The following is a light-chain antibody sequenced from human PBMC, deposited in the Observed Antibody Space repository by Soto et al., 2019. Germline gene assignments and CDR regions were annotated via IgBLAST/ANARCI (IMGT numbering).Light chain of an antibody. CDR3: QQSYSTSHT. CDR2: AAS. CDR1: QSISSY. Sequence: DLQMTQSPSSLSASVGDRVTITCRASQSISSYLNWYQQKPGKAPKLLIYAASSLQSGVPSRFSGSGSGTDFTLTISSLQPEDFATYYCQQSYSTSHTFGQGTKLEIK. V-gene: IGKV1-39*01. J-gene: IGKJ2*01.